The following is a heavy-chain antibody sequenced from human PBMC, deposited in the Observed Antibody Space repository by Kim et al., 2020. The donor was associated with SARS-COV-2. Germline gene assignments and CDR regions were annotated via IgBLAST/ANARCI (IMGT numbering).Heavy chain of an antibody. D-gene: IGHD6-19*01. Sequence: GGSLRLSCAASGFNFRSYWLSWVRQAPGKGLEWVANISPDGTVRYFMDSVKGRFSISRDYAKDSVALQMNRLRAEDTAVYYCSREASGADYYFDFWGQGT. CDR3: SREASGADYYFDF. CDR1: GFNFRSYW. J-gene: IGHJ4*02. V-gene: IGHV3-7*01. CDR2: ISPDGTVR.